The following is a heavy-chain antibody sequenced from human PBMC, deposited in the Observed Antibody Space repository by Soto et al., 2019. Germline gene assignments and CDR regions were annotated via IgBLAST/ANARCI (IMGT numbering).Heavy chain of an antibody. CDR2: IYYSGST. D-gene: IGHD4-17*01. J-gene: IGHJ4*02. V-gene: IGHV4-59*08. Sequence: PSETLSLTCTVSGGTISSWYWSWIRQPPGKGLEWIGYIYYSGSTNCNPSLKSRVTISVDTSKNQFSLKLSSVTAADTAVYYCARRYGVYFDYWGQGTLVTVSS. CDR1: GGTISSWY. CDR3: ARRYGVYFDY.